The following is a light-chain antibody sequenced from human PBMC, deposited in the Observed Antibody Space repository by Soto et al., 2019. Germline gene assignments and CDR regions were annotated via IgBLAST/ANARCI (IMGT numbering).Light chain of an antibody. CDR2: GAS. CDR1: QSVSSSY. CDR3: QQFARSPWT. Sequence: EIVLTQSPGTLSLSPGERATLSCRASQSVSSSYIAWYQQKPGQAPRLLIYGASSRATGIPDSFSGSGSGTDFTLTITRLEPEDFAVYYCQQFARSPWTFGQGTKVDIK. J-gene: IGKJ1*01. V-gene: IGKV3-20*01.